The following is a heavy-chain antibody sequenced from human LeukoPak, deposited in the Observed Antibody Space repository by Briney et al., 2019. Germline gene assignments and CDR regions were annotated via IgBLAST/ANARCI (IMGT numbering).Heavy chain of an antibody. V-gene: IGHV4-38-2*01. CDR1: GYFISSGNY. CDR2: IYHSWST. Sequence: SETLSLTCAVSGYFISSGNYWGWIRQPPGKGLEWIGSIYHSWSTYYNPSLKSRVTISVDTSKNQFSLKLNSVTATDTAVYYCARVSSDWFYFHSWGQGTLVTVSS. CDR3: ARVSSDWFYFHS. J-gene: IGHJ4*02. D-gene: IGHD3-9*01.